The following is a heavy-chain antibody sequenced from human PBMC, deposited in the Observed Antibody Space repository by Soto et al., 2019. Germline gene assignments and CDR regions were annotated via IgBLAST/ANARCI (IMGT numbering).Heavy chain of an antibody. V-gene: IGHV3-48*03. J-gene: IGHJ3*01. D-gene: IGHD3-10*01. CDR3: ATRSGGGGAFDF. CDR1: GFTFNTYE. Sequence: EVQLVESGGGLVQPGGSLRLSCAASGFTFNTYEMNWVRQAPGKGLGWVSYISSSGSTTYYADSVKGRFTISRDNAKNSLYLQMNSLRAEDTAIYYCATRSGGGGAFDFWGQGTMVTVSS. CDR2: ISSSGSTT.